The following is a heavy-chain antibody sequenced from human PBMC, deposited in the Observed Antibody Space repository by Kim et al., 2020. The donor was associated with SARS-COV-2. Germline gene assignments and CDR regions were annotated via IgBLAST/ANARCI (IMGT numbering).Heavy chain of an antibody. Sequence: SGPTLVNPTQTLTLTCTFSGFSLSTYGVSVGWIRRAPGKALEWLVVIYWDNDNRLSPFLETRLTITKDTSKNQVVLTMTNMDVADTATYFCAHSPSYNWFDAWGQGTLVTVSS. CDR2: IYWDNDN. CDR3: AHSPSYNWFDA. CDR1: GFSLSTYGVS. J-gene: IGHJ5*02. V-gene: IGHV2-5*02.